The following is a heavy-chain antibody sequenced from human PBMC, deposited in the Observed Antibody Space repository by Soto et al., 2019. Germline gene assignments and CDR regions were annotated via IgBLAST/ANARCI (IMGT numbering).Heavy chain of an antibody. CDR2: ISGSGGST. CDR1: GFTFSSYA. CDR3: TYSSGWYFLDY. Sequence: GSLRLSCAASGFTFSSYAMSWVRQAPGKGLEWVSAISGSGGSTYYADSVKGRFTISRDNSKNTLYLQMNSLRAEDTAVYYCTYSSGWYFLDYWGQGTLVTVSS. V-gene: IGHV3-23*01. D-gene: IGHD6-19*01. J-gene: IGHJ4*02.